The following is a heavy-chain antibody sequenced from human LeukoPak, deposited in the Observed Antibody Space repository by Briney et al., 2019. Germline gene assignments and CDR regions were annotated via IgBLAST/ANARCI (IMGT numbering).Heavy chain of an antibody. CDR3: VRDWGGPDDF. CDR1: AFTFTTSW. J-gene: IGHJ4*02. D-gene: IGHD3-16*01. CDR2: IDQDGSEK. Sequence: GGCLRLSCVASAFTFTTSWMTWVRQAPGKGLEWVANIDQDGSEKHYVDSVEGRFTISRDNAKNSLFLQMNSLRAEDTAVYYCVRDWGGPDDFWGQGTLVTVSS. V-gene: IGHV3-7*01.